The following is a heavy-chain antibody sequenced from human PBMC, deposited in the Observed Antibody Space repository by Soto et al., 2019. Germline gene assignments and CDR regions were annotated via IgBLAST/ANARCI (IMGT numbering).Heavy chain of an antibody. Sequence: SETLSLTCTVSGGSISSSSYYWGWIRQPPGKGLEWIGSIYYSGSTYYNPSLKSRVTISVDTSKNQFSLKLSSVTAADTAVYYCARVSNWGHRLDYYYYYMDVWGKGTTVTVSS. V-gene: IGHV4-39*01. CDR2: IYYSGST. J-gene: IGHJ6*03. CDR3: ARVSNWGHRLDYYYYYMDV. CDR1: GGSISSSSYY. D-gene: IGHD7-27*01.